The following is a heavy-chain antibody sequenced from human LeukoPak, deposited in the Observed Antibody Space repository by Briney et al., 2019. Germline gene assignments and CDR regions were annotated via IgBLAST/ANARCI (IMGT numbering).Heavy chain of an antibody. Sequence: GGSLRLSCAASGFTFSSYWMHWVRQAPGEGLGWVSRINSDGSSTSYADSVKGRFTISRDNAKNTLYLQMNSLRAEDTAVYYCARDVRAYSSGCLDVWGKGATVTVSS. CDR2: INSDGSST. J-gene: IGHJ6*04. D-gene: IGHD6-19*01. CDR3: ARDVRAYSSGCLDV. CDR1: GFTFSSYW. V-gene: IGHV3-74*01.